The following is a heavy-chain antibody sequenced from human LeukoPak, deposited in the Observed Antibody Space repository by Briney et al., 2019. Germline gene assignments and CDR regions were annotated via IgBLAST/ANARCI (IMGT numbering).Heavy chain of an antibody. CDR1: GFTFASSA. Sequence: PGGSLRLSCAASGFTFASSAVNWVRQAPGKGLEWVSTILGSGDNTYYADSVKGRFTISRDNSKNTMYLQMNSLRAEDTAIYYCAKDYDTNGWEPGYWGQGTLVTVSS. J-gene: IGHJ4*02. CDR2: ILGSGDNT. D-gene: IGHD6-19*01. CDR3: AKDYDTNGWEPGY. V-gene: IGHV3-23*01.